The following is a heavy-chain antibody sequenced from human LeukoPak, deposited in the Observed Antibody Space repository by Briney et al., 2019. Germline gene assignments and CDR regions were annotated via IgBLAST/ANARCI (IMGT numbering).Heavy chain of an antibody. Sequence: GGSLRLSCAATGLTFSSFSMHWVRQAPGKGLEWVAVISYDGSNKYYADSVKGRFTISRDNSKNTLYLQMNSLRTEDTAVYYCAKGRVGANGYYYYGMDVWGQGTTVTVSS. D-gene: IGHD1-26*01. CDR1: GLTFSSFS. CDR3: AKGRVGANGYYYYGMDV. V-gene: IGHV3-30*18. CDR2: ISYDGSNK. J-gene: IGHJ6*02.